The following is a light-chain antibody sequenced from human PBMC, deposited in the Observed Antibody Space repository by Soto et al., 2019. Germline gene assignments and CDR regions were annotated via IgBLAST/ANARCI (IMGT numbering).Light chain of an antibody. CDR2: DAI. CDR3: LLSYNGVRI. Sequence: QAVVTQEPSLTVSPGETVTLTCYSSTGAVTNGHYPYWFQQRPGQAPTTLIYDAIGKHSWTPARYSGSLLGGKAALTLSGAQPEDEADYYCLLSYNGVRIFGGGTKVTVL. J-gene: IGLJ2*01. CDR1: TGAVTNGHY. V-gene: IGLV7-46*01.